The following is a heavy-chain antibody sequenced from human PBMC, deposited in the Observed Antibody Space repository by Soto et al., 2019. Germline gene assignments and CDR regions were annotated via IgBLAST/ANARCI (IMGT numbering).Heavy chain of an antibody. CDR2: INHSGST. CDR1: GGSFSGYY. CDR3: ARALDYDYISGSYRHYYYYYMDV. D-gene: IGHD3-16*02. V-gene: IGHV4-34*01. Sequence: SETLSLTCAVYGGSFSGYYWSWIRQPPGKGLEWIGEINHSGSTNYNPSLKSRVTISVDTSKNQFSLKLSSVTAADTAVYYCARALDYDYISGSYRHYYYYYMDVWGKGTTVTVSS. J-gene: IGHJ6*03.